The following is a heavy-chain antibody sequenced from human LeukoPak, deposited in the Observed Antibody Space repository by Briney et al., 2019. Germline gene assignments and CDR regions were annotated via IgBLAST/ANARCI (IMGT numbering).Heavy chain of an antibody. CDR1: GYTFTNYY. V-gene: IGHV1-46*01. Sequence: ASVKVSCKASGYTFTNYYIHWVRQAPGQGLEWMGIINPSGGSTIYAQKFQGRVTITADESTSTAYMELSSLRSEDTAVYYCARLSTVTQNFDYWGQGTLVTVSS. CDR3: ARLSTVTQNFDY. D-gene: IGHD4-17*01. CDR2: INPSGGST. J-gene: IGHJ4*02.